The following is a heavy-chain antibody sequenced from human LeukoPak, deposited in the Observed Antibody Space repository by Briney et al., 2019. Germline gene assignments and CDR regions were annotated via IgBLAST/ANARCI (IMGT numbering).Heavy chain of an antibody. J-gene: IGHJ4*02. CDR1: GYTFTSYD. D-gene: IGHD1-26*01. CDR3: VLRPERELHYFDY. Sequence: ASVKVSCKASGYTFTSYDINWVRQATGQGLEWMEWMNPNSGNTGYAQKFQGRVTMTRNTSISTAYMELSSLRSEDTAVYYCVLRPERELHYFDYWGQGTLVTVSS. CDR2: MNPNSGNT. V-gene: IGHV1-8*01.